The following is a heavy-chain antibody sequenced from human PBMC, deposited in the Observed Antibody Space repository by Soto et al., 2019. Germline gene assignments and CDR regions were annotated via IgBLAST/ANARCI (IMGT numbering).Heavy chain of an antibody. Sequence: VCLSLSCAGSGFTPTTTPLSWVRQPPGKGLEWVTTISGTASRTYYVDSVKGRFFISRDNSKNTVTLQMNNLTLDDTAVYYCATSFRYFDKWGQGTRVTVSS. CDR1: GFTPTTTP. CDR2: ISGTASRT. D-gene: IGHD3-9*01. J-gene: IGHJ4*02. V-gene: IGHV3-23*01. CDR3: ATSFRYFDK.